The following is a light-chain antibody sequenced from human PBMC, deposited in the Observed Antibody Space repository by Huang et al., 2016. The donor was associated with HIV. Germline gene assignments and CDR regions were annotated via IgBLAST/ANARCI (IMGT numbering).Light chain of an antibody. CDR2: DAS. Sequence: EIVLTQSPATLSLSPGERATLSCRASQSISNSLAWYQQKPGQAPGLLIYDASNRATGIPARFSGSGSGTDFTLTISSLESEDFAVYYCQQRSRTFGGGTKVEIK. CDR1: QSISNS. V-gene: IGKV3-11*01. J-gene: IGKJ4*01. CDR3: QQRSRT.